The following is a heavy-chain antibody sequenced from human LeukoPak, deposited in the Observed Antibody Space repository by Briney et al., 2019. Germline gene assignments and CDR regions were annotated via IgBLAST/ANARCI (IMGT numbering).Heavy chain of an antibody. Sequence: ASVKVSCKASGYTFTGYYMHWLRQAPGQGLEWMGWINPNSGGINYAQKFQGRGTMTRDTSISTAYMELSRLRSDVTAVYYCARAGYEGYYFDYWGQGTLVTVSS. CDR3: ARAGYEGYYFDY. CDR1: GYTFTGYY. V-gene: IGHV1-2*02. D-gene: IGHD1-1*01. J-gene: IGHJ4*02. CDR2: INPNSGGI.